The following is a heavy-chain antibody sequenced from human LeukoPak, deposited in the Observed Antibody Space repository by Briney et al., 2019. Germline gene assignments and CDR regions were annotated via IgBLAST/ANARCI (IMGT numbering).Heavy chain of an antibody. CDR2: IYYSGST. J-gene: IGHJ6*03. V-gene: IGHV4-59*01. D-gene: IGHD4-17*01. Sequence: SETLSLTCTVSGGSISSYCWSWIRQPPGKGLEWIGYIYYSGSTNYNPSLKSRVTISVDTSKNQFSLKLSSVTAADTAVYYCARTTGYYYMDVWGKGTTVTISS. CDR1: GGSISSYC. CDR3: ARTTGYYYMDV.